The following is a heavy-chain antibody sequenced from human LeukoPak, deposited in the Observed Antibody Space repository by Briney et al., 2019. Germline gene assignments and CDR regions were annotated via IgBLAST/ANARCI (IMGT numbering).Heavy chain of an antibody. D-gene: IGHD3-22*01. CDR3: AKSIRGVVITTNDAFDI. CDR2: ISGSGGST. J-gene: IGHJ3*02. CDR1: GFTFSSYA. Sequence: GGSLRLSCAASGFTFSSYAMSWVRQAPGKGLEWVSAISGSGGSTYYADSVKGRFTISRDNSKNTLYLQMNSLRAEDTAVYYCAKSIRGVVITTNDAFDIWGQGTMVTVSS. V-gene: IGHV3-23*01.